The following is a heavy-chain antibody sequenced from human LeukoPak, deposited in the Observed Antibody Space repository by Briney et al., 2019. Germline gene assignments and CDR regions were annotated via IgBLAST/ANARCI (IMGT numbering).Heavy chain of an antibody. CDR3: AARDILTGLHDY. D-gene: IGHD3-9*01. Sequence: PSETLSLTCTVSGGSISSGGYYWSWIRQPPGKGLEWIGEINHSGNTNYNPSLKSRVTIPVDTSKNHFSLNLSSVTAADTAIYYCAARDILTGLHDYWGQGTLVTVSS. J-gene: IGHJ4*02. V-gene: IGHV4-39*07. CDR2: INHSGNT. CDR1: GGSISSGGYY.